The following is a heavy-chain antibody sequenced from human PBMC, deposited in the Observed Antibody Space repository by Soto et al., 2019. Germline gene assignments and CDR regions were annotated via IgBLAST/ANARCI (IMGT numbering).Heavy chain of an antibody. CDR3: AGTTSHYWYYMDV. V-gene: IGHV6-1*01. CDR2: TYYRSRWYN. J-gene: IGHJ6*03. CDR1: GDSVSSNSAA. Sequence: SQTLSLTCAISGDSVSSNSAAWNWIRQSPSRGLEWLGRTYYRSRWYNDYAVSVKSRITVNPDTSKNQFSLQLTSVTPEDTAVYYCAGTTSHYWYYMDVWGKGTTVXVSS. D-gene: IGHD1-7*01.